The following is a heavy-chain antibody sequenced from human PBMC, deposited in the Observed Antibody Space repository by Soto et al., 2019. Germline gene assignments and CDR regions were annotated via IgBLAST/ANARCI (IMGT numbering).Heavy chain of an antibody. CDR2: IYHSGST. CDR3: ARVSGSYSHIDY. CDR1: GGSISSGGYS. V-gene: IGHV4-30-2*01. Sequence: SETLSLTCAVSGGSISSGGYSWSWIRQPTGKGLEWIGYIYHSGSTYYNPSLKSRVTISVDRSKNQFSLKLSSVTAADTAVYYCARVSGSYSHIDYWGQGTLVTVSS. J-gene: IGHJ4*02. D-gene: IGHD1-26*01.